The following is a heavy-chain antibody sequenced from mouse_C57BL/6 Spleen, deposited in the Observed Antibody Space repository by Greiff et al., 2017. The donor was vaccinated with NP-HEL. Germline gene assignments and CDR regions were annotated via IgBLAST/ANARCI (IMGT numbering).Heavy chain of an antibody. CDR1: GFSLTSYV. D-gene: IGHD1-1*01. CDR2: IWSDGST. J-gene: IGHJ4*01. CDR3: ARHGGLLRSLYYYAMDY. Sequence: QVQLQQSGPGLVAPSQSLSITCTVSGFSLTSYVVHWVRQPPGKGLEWLVVIWSDGSTTYNSALKSRLSISKDNSKSQVFLKMNSLQTDDTAMYYCARHGGLLRSLYYYAMDYWGQGTSVTVSS. V-gene: IGHV2-6-1*01.